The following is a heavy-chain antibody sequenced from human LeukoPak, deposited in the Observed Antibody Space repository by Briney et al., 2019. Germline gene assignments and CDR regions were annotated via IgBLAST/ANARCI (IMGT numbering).Heavy chain of an antibody. CDR2: IYPGDSDT. Sequence: GASLEISWKGSGYRFTSYWIGWVRQMPGKGLGGMGIIYPGDSDTRYSPSFQGQVTISADKSISTAYLQWSSLKASDTAMYYCAIGDYYDSSGYYWVAFDIWGQGTMVTVSS. V-gene: IGHV5-51*01. CDR3: AIGDYYDSSGYYWVAFDI. D-gene: IGHD3-22*01. J-gene: IGHJ3*02. CDR1: GYRFTSYW.